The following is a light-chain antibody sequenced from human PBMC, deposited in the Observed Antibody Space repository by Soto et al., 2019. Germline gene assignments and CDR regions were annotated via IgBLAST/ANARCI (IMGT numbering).Light chain of an antibody. CDR1: QSVSSS. CDR2: GAS. J-gene: IGKJ1*01. Sequence: EIVLTQSPGTLSLSPGERATLSCRASQSVSSSLAWYQQKPGRSPRLLIYGASTRAIGIPARFSGSGSGTEFTLTISSLQSEDFAVYYCQQYNNSPPRTFGQGTKVDI. V-gene: IGKV3-15*01. CDR3: QQYNNSPPRT.